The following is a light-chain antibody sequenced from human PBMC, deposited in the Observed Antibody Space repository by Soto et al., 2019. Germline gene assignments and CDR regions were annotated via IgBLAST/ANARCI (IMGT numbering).Light chain of an antibody. CDR2: DVS. CDR3: GSYASSSTLLYG. J-gene: IGLJ1*01. Sequence: QSALTQPASVSGSPGQSITISCTGTSSDVGGYNYVSWYQQHPGKAPKVMTYDVSNQPEGVSNPFTGSKSGNRAALTISGVQKEDEAEYYCGSYASSSTLLYGFGTGTKLTVL. V-gene: IGLV2-14*01. CDR1: SSDVGGYNY.